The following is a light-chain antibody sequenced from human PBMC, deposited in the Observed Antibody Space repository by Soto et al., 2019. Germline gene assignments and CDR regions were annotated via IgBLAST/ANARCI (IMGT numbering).Light chain of an antibody. CDR3: QQRST. CDR2: DAS. V-gene: IGKV3-11*01. Sequence: EIVLTQSPGTLSLSPGEGATLSCRASQSVSSNLAWYQQKPGQAPRLLIYDASNRATGIPARFSGSGSGTDFTLTISSLEPEDFAVYYCQQRSTFGGVTKVDIK. J-gene: IGKJ4*01. CDR1: QSVSSN.